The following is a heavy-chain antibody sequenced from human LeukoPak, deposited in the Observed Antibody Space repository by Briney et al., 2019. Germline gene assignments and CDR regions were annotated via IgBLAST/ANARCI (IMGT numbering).Heavy chain of an antibody. CDR2: ISWNSGSI. Sequence: GRSLRLSCAASGFTFDDYAMHWVRQAPGKGLEWVSGISWNSGSIGYADSVKGRFTISRDNAKNSLYLQMNSLRAEDTALYYCAKGEDMDWFGESYFDYWGQGTLVTVSS. CDR3: AKGEDMDWFGESYFDY. D-gene: IGHD3-10*01. V-gene: IGHV3-9*01. CDR1: GFTFDDYA. J-gene: IGHJ4*02.